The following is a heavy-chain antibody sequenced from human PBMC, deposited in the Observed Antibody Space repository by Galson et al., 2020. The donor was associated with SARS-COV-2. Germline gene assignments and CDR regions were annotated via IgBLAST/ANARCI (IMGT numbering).Heavy chain of an antibody. J-gene: IGHJ5*02. D-gene: IGHD3-9*01. V-gene: IGHV4-34*01. CDR1: GGSFSGYY. CDR3: ARGPSWNYDILTPKGDNWFDP. Sequence: SETLSLTCAVYGGSFSGYYWSWIRQPPGKGLEWIGEINHSGSTNYNPSLKSRVTISVDTSKNQFSLKLSSVTAADTAVYYCARGPSWNYDILTPKGDNWFDPWGQGTLVTVSS. CDR2: INHSGST.